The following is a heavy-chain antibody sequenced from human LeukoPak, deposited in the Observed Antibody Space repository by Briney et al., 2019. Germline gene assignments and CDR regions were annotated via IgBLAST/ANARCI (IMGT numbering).Heavy chain of an antibody. Sequence: PGGSLRLSCAASGFTFTSHAMSWVRQAPGKGLEWVSAISGSGGNTYYADSVKGRFTISRDNSKNTLYLQMNSLRAEDTAVYYCAKVPRELELDYWGQGTLVTVSS. J-gene: IGHJ4*02. CDR1: GFTFTSHA. V-gene: IGHV3-23*01. D-gene: IGHD1-7*01. CDR3: AKVPRELELDY. CDR2: ISGSGGNT.